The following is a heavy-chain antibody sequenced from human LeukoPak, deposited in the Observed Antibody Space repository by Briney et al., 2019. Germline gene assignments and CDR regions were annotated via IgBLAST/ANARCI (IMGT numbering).Heavy chain of an antibody. CDR1: GFTFSSYA. Sequence: PGGSLRLSCASSGFTFSSYAMSWVRQAPGKGLEWVSTIGGTGVRTYYADSVKGRFTISRDNSKNTLYLQMNSLRAEDTAVYYCAKATGTLGNWGQGTLVTVSA. D-gene: IGHD1-1*01. V-gene: IGHV3-23*01. CDR2: IGGTGVRT. CDR3: AKATGTLGN. J-gene: IGHJ4*02.